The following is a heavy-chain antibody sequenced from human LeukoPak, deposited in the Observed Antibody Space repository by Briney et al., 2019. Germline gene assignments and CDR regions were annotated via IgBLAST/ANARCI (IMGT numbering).Heavy chain of an antibody. Sequence: GGSLRLSCAASGFTFSSYTMNWVRQAPGKGLEWVSSITSSSSYINYADSVKGRFTISRDNAKNSLYLQMNSLRAEDTAMYYCARGPYYGSGSHFSYYGMDVWGQGTTVTVSS. V-gene: IGHV3-21*04. J-gene: IGHJ6*02. CDR1: GFTFSSYT. CDR2: ITSSSSYI. D-gene: IGHD3-10*01. CDR3: ARGPYYGSGSHFSYYGMDV.